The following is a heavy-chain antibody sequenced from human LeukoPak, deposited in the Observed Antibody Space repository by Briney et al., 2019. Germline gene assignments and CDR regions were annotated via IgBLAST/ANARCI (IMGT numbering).Heavy chain of an antibody. D-gene: IGHD6-19*01. J-gene: IGHJ6*02. V-gene: IGHV1-3*01. CDR2: INVANGNT. Sequence: ASVKVSCKASGYIFTSYAIHWVRQAPGQRLEWMGWINVANGNTKYSQKFQGRVTITRDTSASTAYMDLSSLRSEDTAVYYCARDRLGIAVTGTHFLYYYGMDVWGQGTTVTVSS. CDR1: GYIFTSYA. CDR3: ARDRLGIAVTGTHFLYYYGMDV.